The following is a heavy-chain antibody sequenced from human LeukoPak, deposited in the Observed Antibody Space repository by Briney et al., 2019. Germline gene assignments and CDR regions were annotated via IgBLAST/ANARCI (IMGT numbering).Heavy chain of an antibody. J-gene: IGHJ4*02. CDR2: IGTAGEI. CDR1: GFTFSSYD. D-gene: IGHD7-27*01. Sequence: GSLRLSCAASGFTFSSYDIHWVRQATGKGLEWVSGIGTAGEIYYPGSVKGRFTISRENAKNSLYLQMNSPRAEDTAAYYCAKDGNWARFENWGQGTLVTVSS. V-gene: IGHV3-13*01. CDR3: AKDGNWARFEN.